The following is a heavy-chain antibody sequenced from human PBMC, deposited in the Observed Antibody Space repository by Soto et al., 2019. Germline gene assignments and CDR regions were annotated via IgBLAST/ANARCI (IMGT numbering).Heavy chain of an antibody. CDR3: AKLGMTTINRDY. J-gene: IGHJ4*02. CDR1: GFSFDTYA. V-gene: IGHV3-23*01. CDR2: ISGSGGNT. Sequence: EAQLLESGGGLVQPGGSLRLSCAASGFSFDTYAMSWVRQAPGKGLEWVSSISGSGGNTYYADAEKGRFTISRDNSKNILYLQMTSLRAEDTALYYCAKLGMTTINRDYWGQGTQVTVSS. D-gene: IGHD5-12*01.